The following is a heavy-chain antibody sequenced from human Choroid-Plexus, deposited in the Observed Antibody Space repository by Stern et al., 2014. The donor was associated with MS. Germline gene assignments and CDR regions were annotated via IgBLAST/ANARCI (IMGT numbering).Heavy chain of an antibody. CDR2: INPNTGGT. CDR1: GYIFTGYY. Sequence: VQLVESGAEVKKLGASVKVSCKTSGYIFTGYYIHWVRQAPGQGLEWMAWINPNTGGTKYAQKFQGRVTMSRDKSISTAYVELSSLTSDDTAVYYCARDQRGITIFGVVTDYYYLGMDVWGQGTTVTVSS. J-gene: IGHJ6*02. CDR3: ARDQRGITIFGVVTDYYYLGMDV. D-gene: IGHD3-3*01. V-gene: IGHV1-2*02.